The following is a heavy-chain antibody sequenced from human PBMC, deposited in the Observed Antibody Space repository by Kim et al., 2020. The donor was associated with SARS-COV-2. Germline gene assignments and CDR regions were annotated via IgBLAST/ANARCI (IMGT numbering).Heavy chain of an antibody. CDR3: ARDHTAMGAFDI. Sequence: YYNPSLKSRVTISVDTSKNQFSLKLSSVTAADTAVYYCARDHTAMGAFDIWGQGTMVTVSS. J-gene: IGHJ3*02. V-gene: IGHV4-31*02. D-gene: IGHD5-18*01.